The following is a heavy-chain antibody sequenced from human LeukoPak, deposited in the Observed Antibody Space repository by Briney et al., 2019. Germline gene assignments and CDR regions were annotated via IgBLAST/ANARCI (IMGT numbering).Heavy chain of an antibody. V-gene: IGHV1-69*05. J-gene: IGHJ5*02. D-gene: IGHD5-18*01. Sequence: SVKPSCTSSGGTFSCYAISWVRQAPGQGLEWMGGIIPISPTANYAQKFQGRLTITTDQFTTTAYMELSSLRSEDTAVYCGVTGAVSHSTLVTWFVPGGQGPLVTVSS. CDR2: IIPISPTA. CDR3: VTGAVSHSTLVTWFVP. CDR1: GGTFSCYA.